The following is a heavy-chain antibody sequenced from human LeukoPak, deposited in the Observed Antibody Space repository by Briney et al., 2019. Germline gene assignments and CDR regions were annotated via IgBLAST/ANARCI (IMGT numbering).Heavy chain of an antibody. CDR2: ISGSGGST. D-gene: IGHD5-18*01. CDR3: AKDGGYSYRGSDY. Sequence: PGGSLRLSCAASGFTFSSYSMNWVRQAPGKGLEWVSAISGSGGSTYYADSVKGRFTISRDNSENTLYLQMNSLRAEDTAVYYCAKDGGYSYRGSDYWGQGTLVTVSS. V-gene: IGHV3-23*01. CDR1: GFTFSSYS. J-gene: IGHJ4*02.